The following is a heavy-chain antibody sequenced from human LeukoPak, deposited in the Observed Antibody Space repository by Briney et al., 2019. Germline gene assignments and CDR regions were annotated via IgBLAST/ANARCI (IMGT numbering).Heavy chain of an antibody. V-gene: IGHV3-23*01. J-gene: IGHJ4*02. CDR2: IGSSGDTT. Sequence: GGSLRLSCAASGFTFSSYAMSWVRQAPGKGLEWVSSIGSSGDTTYYAGSVKGRFTISRDNSKNTLYLQMDSLRVEDTAVYYCAKDYYDSSGYYLSYFDYWGQGTLVTVSS. CDR1: GFTFSSYA. D-gene: IGHD3-22*01. CDR3: AKDYYDSSGYYLSYFDY.